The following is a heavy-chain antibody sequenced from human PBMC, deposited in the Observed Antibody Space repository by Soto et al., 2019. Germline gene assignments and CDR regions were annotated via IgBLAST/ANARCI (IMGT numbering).Heavy chain of an antibody. CDR3: AHSTPSGRDY. V-gene: IGHV2-5*01. CDR2: IYWNDDK. CDR1: GFSLSTSGLG. J-gene: IGHJ4*02. Sequence: QITLKASGPTPVKPTQTLTLTCTFSGFSLSTSGLGVAWLSQPPGKALEWIALIYWNDDKRYSPSLKSRLTITKDTSKNQVVLTMTNMDPMDTATYFCAHSTPSGRDYWGQGTLGTVSS.